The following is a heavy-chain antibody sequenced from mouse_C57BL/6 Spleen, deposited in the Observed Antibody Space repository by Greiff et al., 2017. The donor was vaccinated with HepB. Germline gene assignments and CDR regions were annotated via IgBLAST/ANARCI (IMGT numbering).Heavy chain of an antibody. CDR3: ARSDYYGSSYTLDAMDY. CDR1: GYTFTSYW. CDR2: INPSNGGT. V-gene: IGHV1-53*01. D-gene: IGHD1-1*01. J-gene: IGHJ4*01. Sequence: VKLQESGTELVKPGASVKLSCKASGYTFTSYWMHWVKQRPGQGLEWIGNINPSNGGTNYNEKFKSKATLTVDKSSSTAYMQLSSLTSEDSAVYYCARSDYYGSSYTLDAMDYWGQGTSVTVSS.